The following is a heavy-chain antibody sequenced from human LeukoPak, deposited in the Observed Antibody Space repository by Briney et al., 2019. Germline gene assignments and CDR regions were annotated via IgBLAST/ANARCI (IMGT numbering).Heavy chain of an antibody. J-gene: IGHJ5*02. CDR2: IYYSGST. CDR3: ARDVTPYDSSGYYYEGNWFDP. Sequence: PSGTLSLTCTVSGGSISSGGYYWSWIRQHPGKGLEWIGYIYYSGSTYYNPSLKSRVTISVDTSKNQFSLKLSSVTAADTAVYYCARDVTPYDSSGYYYEGNWFDPWGQGTLVTVSS. CDR1: GGSISSGGYY. V-gene: IGHV4-31*03. D-gene: IGHD3-22*01.